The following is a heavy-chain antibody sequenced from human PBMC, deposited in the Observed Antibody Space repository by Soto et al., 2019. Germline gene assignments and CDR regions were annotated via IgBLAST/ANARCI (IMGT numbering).Heavy chain of an antibody. J-gene: IGHJ4*02. D-gene: IGHD6-6*01. CDR1: GYTFTSHG. Sequence: QVQLVQSGAEVKKPGASVKVSCKASGYTFTSHGISWVRQAPGQGLEWMGWISAYNGNSNYAQKLQGRVTMTTDTSTRTAYMELRSLRSDDTAVYYCARALAARSSLGYDYWGQGTLVTVSS. V-gene: IGHV1-18*01. CDR3: ARALAARSSLGYDY. CDR2: ISAYNGNS.